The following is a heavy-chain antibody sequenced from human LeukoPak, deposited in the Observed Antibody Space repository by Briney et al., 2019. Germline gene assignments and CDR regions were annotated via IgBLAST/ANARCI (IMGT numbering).Heavy chain of an antibody. CDR3: ARDPGVYSSGSYAPGWFDP. J-gene: IGHJ5*02. CDR1: GYTFYTYG. Sequence: ASVKVSCKASGYTFYTYGLSWVRQAPGQGLEWMGWISPYSGHANYARKLQGRVTMTTDTSTSTAYMELRSLRSDDTAMYYCARDPGVYSSGSYAPGWFDPWGQGSLVTVSS. V-gene: IGHV1-18*04. D-gene: IGHD6-19*01. CDR2: ISPYSGHA.